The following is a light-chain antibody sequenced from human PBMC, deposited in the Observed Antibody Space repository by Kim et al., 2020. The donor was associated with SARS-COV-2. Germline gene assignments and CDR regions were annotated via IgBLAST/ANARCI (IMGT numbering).Light chain of an antibody. CDR2: DTS. Sequence: QAVVTQEPSLTVSPGGTVTLTCGSSTGSVTSGHYPYCFQQKPGQAPRTLIYDTSNKHSWTPARFSGSLLGGKAALTLSGAQPEDEADYYCLLFYSGARVFGGGTKVTVL. V-gene: IGLV7-46*01. CDR1: TGSVTSGHY. CDR3: LLFYSGARV. J-gene: IGLJ3*02.